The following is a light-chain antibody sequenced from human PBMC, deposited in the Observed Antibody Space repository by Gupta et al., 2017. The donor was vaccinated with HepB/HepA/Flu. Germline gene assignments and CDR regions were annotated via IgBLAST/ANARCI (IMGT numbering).Light chain of an antibody. V-gene: IGLV3-21*04. CDR2: YDS. J-gene: IGLJ2*01. CDR3: QVWDSSSDHVV. Sequence: SYVPTQPPSVSVAPGKTARITCGGNNIGSKSVHWYQQKPGQAPVLVIYYDSDRPSGIPERFSGSNSGNTATLTISRVEAGDEADYYCQVWDSSSDHVVFGGGTKLTVL. CDR1: NIGSKS.